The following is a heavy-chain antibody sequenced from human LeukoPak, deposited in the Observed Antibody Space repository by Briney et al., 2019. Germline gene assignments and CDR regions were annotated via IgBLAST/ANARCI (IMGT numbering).Heavy chain of an antibody. CDR2: ITPIFGAS. D-gene: IGHD3-9*01. V-gene: IGHV1-69*13. CDR3: ARDLGRDILANYLEDY. Sequence: SVKVPCKASGGTFRTYTFSWVRQAPGQGLEWVGGITPIFGASKNAQKFQGRVTITADESTSTVYMELSNLRSEDTAIYYCARDLGRDILANYLEDYWGQGTLVTVSS. J-gene: IGHJ4*02. CDR1: GGTFRTYT.